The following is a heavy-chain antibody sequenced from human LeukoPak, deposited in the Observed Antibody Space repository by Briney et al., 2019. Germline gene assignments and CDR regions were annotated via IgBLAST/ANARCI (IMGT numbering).Heavy chain of an antibody. V-gene: IGHV2-70*11. CDR3: ARIWLTRSYYFDY. CDR2: IDWDDDK. D-gene: IGHD5-12*01. J-gene: IGHJ4*02. CDR1: GFSLITSGVC. Sequence: APTLVNPTQTLTLTCTFSGFSLITSGVCVSWIRQAPGKALEWLARIDWDDDKYYSTSLKTRLTISKDTSKNQVVLTMTNMDPVDTATYYCARIWLTRSYYFDYWGQGTLVTVSS.